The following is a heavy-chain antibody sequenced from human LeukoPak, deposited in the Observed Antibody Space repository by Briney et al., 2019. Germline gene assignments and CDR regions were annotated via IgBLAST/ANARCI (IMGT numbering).Heavy chain of an antibody. V-gene: IGHV1-2*02. CDR2: INPNSGGT. J-gene: IGHJ6*03. D-gene: IGHD3-10*01. Sequence: ASVKVSCKASGYTFTGYYMHWVRQAPGQGLEWMGWINPNSGGTNYAQKFQGRVTMARDTSISTAYLELSRLRSDDTAVYYCAREDGEGSGSYYRGHYYYMDVGGKGTAVSVSS. CDR1: GYTFTGYY. CDR3: AREDGEGSGSYYRGHYYYMDV.